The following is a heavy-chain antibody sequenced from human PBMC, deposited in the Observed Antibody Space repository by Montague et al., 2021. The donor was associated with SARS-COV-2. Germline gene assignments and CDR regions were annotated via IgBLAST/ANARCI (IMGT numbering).Heavy chain of an antibody. D-gene: IGHD3-9*01. J-gene: IGHJ4*02. Sequence: PPLVKPTQTLTLTCTFSGFSLSTSGMCVSWIRQPPGKALEWLALIDWDDDKYYSTSLKTRLTISKDTSKNQVVLTMTNMDPVDTATYYCARTYYDILPNLYYFDHWGQGTLVTVSS. CDR3: ARTYYDILPNLYYFDH. CDR2: IDWDDDK. CDR1: GFSLSTSGMC. V-gene: IGHV2-70*01.